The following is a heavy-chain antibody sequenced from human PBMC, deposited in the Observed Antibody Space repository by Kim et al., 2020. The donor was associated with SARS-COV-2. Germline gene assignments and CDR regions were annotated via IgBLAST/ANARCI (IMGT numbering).Heavy chain of an antibody. V-gene: IGHV3-21*01. Sequence: GGSLRLSCAASGFTFSSYSMNWVRQAPGKGLEWVSSISSSSSYIYYADSVKGRFTISRDNAKNSLYLQMNSLRAEDTAVYYCASGVLVGAQTFDYWGQGTLVTVSS. D-gene: IGHD1-26*01. J-gene: IGHJ4*02. CDR2: ISSSSSYI. CDR3: ASGVLVGAQTFDY. CDR1: GFTFSSYS.